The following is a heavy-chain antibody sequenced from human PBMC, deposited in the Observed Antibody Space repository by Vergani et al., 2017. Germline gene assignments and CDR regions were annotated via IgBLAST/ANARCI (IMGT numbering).Heavy chain of an antibody. D-gene: IGHD6-19*01. V-gene: IGHV3-33*06. J-gene: IGHJ1*01. CDR1: GFTFSSYG. Sequence: QVQLVESGGGVVQPGRSLRLSCPASGFTFSSYGMHWVRQAPGKGLEWVAVIWYDGSNKYYADSVKGRFTISRDNSKNTLYLQMNSLRAEDTAVYYCAKESLEGGWYGYFQHWGQGTLVTVSS. CDR2: IWYDGSNK. CDR3: AKESLEGGWYGYFQH.